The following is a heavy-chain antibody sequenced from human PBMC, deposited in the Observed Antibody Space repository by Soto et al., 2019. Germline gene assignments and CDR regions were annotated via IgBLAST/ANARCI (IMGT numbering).Heavy chain of an antibody. CDR3: AIDHRGYRYGLTAYYHGMDV. CDR1: GFTFSSYA. V-gene: IGHV3-30-3*01. CDR2: ISYDVSNK. Sequence: QVQLVESGGGVVQPGRSLRLSCAASGFTFSSYAMHGVRQAPGKGLEWVAVISYDVSNKYYADSVKGRFTISRDNSKNTLYLQMNILRAEDTAVYYWAIDHRGYRYGLTAYYHGMDVWGQGTTVPVSS. J-gene: IGHJ6*02. D-gene: IGHD5-18*01.